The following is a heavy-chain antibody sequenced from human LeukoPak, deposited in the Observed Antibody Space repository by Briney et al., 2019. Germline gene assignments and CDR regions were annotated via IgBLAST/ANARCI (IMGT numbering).Heavy chain of an antibody. Sequence: SVKVSCKASGGTFSSYAISWVRQAPGQGLEWMGRTIPILGIANYAQKFQGRVTITADESTSTAYMELSSLRSEDTAVYYCARGEGYFDYWGQGTLVTVSS. CDR1: GGTFSSYA. D-gene: IGHD1-26*01. CDR2: TIPILGIA. J-gene: IGHJ4*02. V-gene: IGHV1-69*04. CDR3: ARGEGYFDY.